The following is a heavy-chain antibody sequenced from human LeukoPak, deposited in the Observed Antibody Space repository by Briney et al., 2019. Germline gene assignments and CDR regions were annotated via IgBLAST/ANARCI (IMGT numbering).Heavy chain of an antibody. CDR2: IYHSGST. CDR1: GYSISSGYY. CDR3: ARDLTQQLVPRGWFDP. D-gene: IGHD6-13*01. Sequence: SETLSPTCAVSGYSISSGYYWGWIRQPPGKGLEWIGSIYHSGSTYYNPSLKSRVTISVDTSKNQFSLKLSSVTAADTAVYYCARDLTQQLVPRGWFDPWGQGTLVTVSS. J-gene: IGHJ5*02. V-gene: IGHV4-38-2*02.